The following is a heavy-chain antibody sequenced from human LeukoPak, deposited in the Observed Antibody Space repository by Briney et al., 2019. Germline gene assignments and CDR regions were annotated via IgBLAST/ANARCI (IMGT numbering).Heavy chain of an antibody. J-gene: IGHJ4*02. Sequence: SETLSLTCTVSGGSISSYYWSWIRQPPGKGLEWIGYIYYSGSTNYNPSLKSRVTISVDTSKNQFSLKLSSVIAADTAVYYCARFVDTAMVFGRSPYYFDYWGQGTLVTVSS. CDR3: ARFVDTAMVFGRSPYYFDY. CDR1: GGSISSYY. V-gene: IGHV4-59*01. D-gene: IGHD5-18*01. CDR2: IYYSGST.